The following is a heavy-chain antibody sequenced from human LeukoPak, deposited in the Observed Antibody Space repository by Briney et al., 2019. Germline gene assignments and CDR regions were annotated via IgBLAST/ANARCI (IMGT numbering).Heavy chain of an antibody. Sequence: ASVKVSCKASGYTFTNYGISWVRQAPGPGLEWMGWISAYNGNTNYAQQLQGRVTVTTDTRTSTAYMELRGLRSDDTAGYYCARDYYDSSGFIVGFDYWGQGTLVTVSS. CDR3: ARDYYDSSGFIVGFDY. V-gene: IGHV1-18*01. J-gene: IGHJ4*02. CDR2: ISAYNGNT. D-gene: IGHD3-22*01. CDR1: GYTFTNYG.